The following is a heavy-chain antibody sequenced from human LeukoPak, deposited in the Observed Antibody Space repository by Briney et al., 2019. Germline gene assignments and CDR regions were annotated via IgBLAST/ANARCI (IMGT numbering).Heavy chain of an antibody. CDR2: INHSGST. J-gene: IGHJ4*02. Sequence: SETLSLTCAVYGGSFSGYYWSWIRQPPGKGLEWIGEINHSGSTNYNPSLKSRVTISVDTSKNQFSLRLSSVTAADTAIYYCARGLVYRQSSPYFDQWGQGTLVTVSS. CDR3: ARGLVYRQSSPYFDQ. CDR1: GGSFSGYY. V-gene: IGHV4-34*01. D-gene: IGHD1-14*01.